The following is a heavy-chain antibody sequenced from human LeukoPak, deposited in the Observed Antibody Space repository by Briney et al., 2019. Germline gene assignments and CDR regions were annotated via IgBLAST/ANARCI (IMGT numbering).Heavy chain of an antibody. CDR1: GGSFSGYY. J-gene: IGHJ4*02. Sequence: ASETLSLTCAVYGGSFSGYYWSWIRQPPGKGLEWIGEINHSGSTNYNPSLKSRVTISVDTSKNQFSLKLSSVTAADTAVYYCARAGGSYFHSFDYWGQGTLVTVSS. CDR3: ARAGGSYFHSFDY. V-gene: IGHV4-34*01. D-gene: IGHD1-26*01. CDR2: INHSGST.